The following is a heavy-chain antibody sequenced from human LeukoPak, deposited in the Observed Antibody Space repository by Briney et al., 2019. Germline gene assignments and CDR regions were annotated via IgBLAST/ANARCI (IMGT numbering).Heavy chain of an antibody. D-gene: IGHD3-3*01. CDR2: INPSGGST. CDR3: AMYDFWSGYQRDNWFDP. CDR1: GYTFTSYY. Sequence: ASVKVSCKASGYTFTSYYMHWVRQAPGQGLEWMGIINPSGGSTSYAQKFQGRVTMTRDTSISTAYMELSRLRSDDTAVYYCAMYDFWSGYQRDNWFDPWGQGTLVTVSS. V-gene: IGHV1-46*01. J-gene: IGHJ5*02.